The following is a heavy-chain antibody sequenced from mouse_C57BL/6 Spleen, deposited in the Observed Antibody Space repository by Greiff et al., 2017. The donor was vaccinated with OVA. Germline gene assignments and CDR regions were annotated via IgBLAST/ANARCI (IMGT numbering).Heavy chain of an antibody. CDR1: GYAFTNYL. CDR3: AREESFLTVDY. Sequence: VQLQQSGAELVRPGTSVKVSCKASGYAFTNYLIEWVKQRPGQGLEWIGVINPGRGGTNYNEKFKGKATLTADKSSSTAYMQLSSLTSEDSAVYFCAREESFLTVDYWGQGTTLTVSS. V-gene: IGHV1-54*01. CDR2: INPGRGGT. J-gene: IGHJ2*01. D-gene: IGHD4-1*01.